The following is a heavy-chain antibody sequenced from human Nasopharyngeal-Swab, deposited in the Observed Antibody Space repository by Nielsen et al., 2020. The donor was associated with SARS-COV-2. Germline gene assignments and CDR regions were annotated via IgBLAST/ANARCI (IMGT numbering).Heavy chain of an antibody. CDR3: ARENGFEWGDYGGC. CDR2: IKEDGSER. Sequence: GGSLRLSCAASGFTFGSYWMSWVRQAPGKGLEWVANIKEDGSERYYVDSVKGRFTISRDNAENSLYLQMNSLRAEDTAVYYCARENGFEWGDYGGCWGQGTLVTVSS. J-gene: IGHJ4*02. CDR1: GFTFGSYW. D-gene: IGHD3-9*01. V-gene: IGHV3-7*05.